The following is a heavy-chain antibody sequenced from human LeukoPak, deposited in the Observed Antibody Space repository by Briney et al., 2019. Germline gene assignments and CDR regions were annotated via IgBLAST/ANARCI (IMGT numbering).Heavy chain of an antibody. Sequence: SQTLSLTCTVSGGSISSGDYYWGWIRQPPGKGLEWIGSIYYSRSTYYNPSLKSRVTISVDTSKNQFSLKLSSVTAADTAVYYCARAGGYYYADFDYWGQGTLVTVSS. J-gene: IGHJ4*02. V-gene: IGHV4-39*07. CDR3: ARAGGYYYADFDY. CDR1: GGSISSGDYY. CDR2: IYYSRST. D-gene: IGHD3-22*01.